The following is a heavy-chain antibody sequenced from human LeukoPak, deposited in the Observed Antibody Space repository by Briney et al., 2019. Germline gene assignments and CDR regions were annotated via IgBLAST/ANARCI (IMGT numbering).Heavy chain of an antibody. Sequence: PGGSLRLSCAASGFTFSSYAMSWVRQAPGKGLEWVSAISGSGGSTYYADSVKGRFTISRDSSKNTLYLQMNSLRADDTAVYYCARDDYGSGGPTVCWFDPWGQGTLVIVSP. V-gene: IGHV3-23*01. CDR2: ISGSGGST. J-gene: IGHJ5*02. CDR1: GFTFSSYA. CDR3: ARDDYGSGGPTVCWFDP. D-gene: IGHD3-10*01.